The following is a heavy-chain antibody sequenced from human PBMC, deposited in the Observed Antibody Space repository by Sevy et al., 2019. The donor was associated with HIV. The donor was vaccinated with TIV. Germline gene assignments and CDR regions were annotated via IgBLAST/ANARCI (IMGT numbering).Heavy chain of an antibody. CDR3: ITDPAYRGYDEEVINYYFYGMDV. Sequence: GGSLRLSCAASGFTFSSAWMSWVRQAPGKGLEWVGRIKSEFDGGAIDYAAPVKGRFSISREDSKKTVYLQMNSLKTEDTAVYYCITDPAYRGYDEEVINYYFYGMDVWGQGTMVTVSS. D-gene: IGHD5-12*01. CDR1: GFTFSSAW. J-gene: IGHJ6*02. V-gene: IGHV3-15*01. CDR2: IKSEFDGGAI.